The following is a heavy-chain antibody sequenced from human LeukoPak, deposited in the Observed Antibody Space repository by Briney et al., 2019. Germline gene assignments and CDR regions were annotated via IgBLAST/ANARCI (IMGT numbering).Heavy chain of an antibody. CDR1: GFTFSSYS. V-gene: IGHV3-21*01. D-gene: IGHD5-18*01. J-gene: IGHJ4*02. CDR2: ISSSSSYI. Sequence: GGSLRLSCAASGFTFSSYSMNWVRQAPGKGLEWVSSISSSSSYIYYADSVKGRFTISRDNAKNSLYLQMNTLRAEDTAVYYCTRDRGYSYEFDYWGQGTLVTVSS. CDR3: TRDRGYSYEFDY.